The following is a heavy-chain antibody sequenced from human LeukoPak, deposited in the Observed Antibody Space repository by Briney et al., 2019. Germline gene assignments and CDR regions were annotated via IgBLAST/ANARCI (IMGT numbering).Heavy chain of an antibody. J-gene: IGHJ4*02. D-gene: IGHD3-22*01. CDR3: ARAADSSSTLSSLLY. CDR1: GGTFSSYA. Sequence: VASVKVSCKASGGTFSSYAISWVRQAPGQGLEWMGGIIPIFGTANYAQKFQGRVTITADESTSTAYMELSSLRSEDTAVYYCARAADSSSTLSSLLYWGQGTLVTVSS. CDR2: IIPIFGTA. V-gene: IGHV1-69*01.